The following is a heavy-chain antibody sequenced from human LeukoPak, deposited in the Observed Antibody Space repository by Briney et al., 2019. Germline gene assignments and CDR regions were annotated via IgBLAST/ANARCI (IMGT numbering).Heavy chain of an antibody. CDR1: GFTFSGSW. V-gene: IGHV3-7*01. CDR2: INQNGNEK. D-gene: IGHD5-18*01. Sequence: GGSLRLSCAASGFTFSGSWMSWVRQAPGKGLEWVAIINQNGNEKYYVDSVKGRFTISRDNAKDSLYLQMNSPRAEDTAIYFCVLGYTYGHLFDYWGQGTLVTVSS. J-gene: IGHJ4*02. CDR3: VLGYTYGHLFDY.